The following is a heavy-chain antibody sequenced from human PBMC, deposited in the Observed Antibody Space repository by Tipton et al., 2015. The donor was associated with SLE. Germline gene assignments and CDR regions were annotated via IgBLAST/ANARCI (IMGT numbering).Heavy chain of an antibody. CDR2: IYYSGST. Sequence: TLSLTCTVSGGSISSGGYYWSWIRQHPGKGLEWIGYIYYSGSTYYNPSLKSRVTISVDTSKNQFSLRLSSVTAADTAVYYCASHSTHYCSSTSCNFDYWGQGTLVTVSS. D-gene: IGHD2-2*01. CDR3: ASHSTHYCSSTSCNFDY. CDR1: GGSISSGGYY. J-gene: IGHJ4*02. V-gene: IGHV4-31*03.